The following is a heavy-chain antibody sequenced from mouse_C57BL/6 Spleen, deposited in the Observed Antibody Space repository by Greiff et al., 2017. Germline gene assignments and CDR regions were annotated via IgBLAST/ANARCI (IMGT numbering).Heavy chain of an antibody. CDR2: ISYDGSN. CDR3: EREGGYYGYDDYAMDY. D-gene: IGHD2-2*01. CDR1: GYSITSGYY. J-gene: IGHJ4*01. V-gene: IGHV3-6*01. Sequence: EVQLVESGPGLVKPSQSLSLTCSVTGYSITSGYYWNWIRQFPGNKLEWMGYISYDGSNNYNPSLKNRISITLDTSKNQFFLKLNSVTTEDTATDYCEREGGYYGYDDYAMDYWGQGTSVTVSS.